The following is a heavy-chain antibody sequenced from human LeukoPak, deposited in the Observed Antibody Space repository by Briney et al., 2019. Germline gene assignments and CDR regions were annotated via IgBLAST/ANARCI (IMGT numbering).Heavy chain of an antibody. CDR3: ARGLLSDDY. J-gene: IGHJ4*02. D-gene: IGHD3-10*01. Sequence: SETLSLTCTVSGGSISPYYWSWIRQPPGKGLEWIGYIYYSGSTNYNPSLKSRVTISVDTSKNQFSLKLSSVTAADTAVYYCARGLLSDDYWGQGTLVTVSS. CDR1: GGSISPYY. CDR2: IYYSGST. V-gene: IGHV4-59*01.